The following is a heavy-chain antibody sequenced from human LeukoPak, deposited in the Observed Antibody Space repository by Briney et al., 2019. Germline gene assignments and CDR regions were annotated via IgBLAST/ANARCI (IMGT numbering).Heavy chain of an antibody. CDR3: ARHIDDYRIYSY. D-gene: IGHD4-11*01. V-gene: IGHV3-11*04. CDR1: GFTFSDYY. Sequence: PGGSLRLSCGASGFTFSDYYMSWIRQAPGKGLEWVSYISSSGSTIYYADSVKGRFTISRDNSKNSLFLQMNSLRAEDTAVYYCARHIDDYRIYSYWGQGTLVTVSS. J-gene: IGHJ4*02. CDR2: ISSSGSTI.